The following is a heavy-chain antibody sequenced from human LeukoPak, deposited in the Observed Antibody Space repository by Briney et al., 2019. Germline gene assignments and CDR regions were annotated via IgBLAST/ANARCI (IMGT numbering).Heavy chain of an antibody. D-gene: IGHD2-2*01. CDR3: ARDGGYCSSTSCPRHFDY. V-gene: IGHV1-2*02. CDR1: GYTFTGYY. J-gene: IGHJ4*02. Sequence: ASVKVSCKASGYTFTGYYMHWVRQAPGQGLEWMGWINPNSGGTNYAQKFQGRVTMTRDTSISTAYMELSRLRSDDTAVYYCARDGGYCSSTSCPRHFDYWGQGTLVTVPS. CDR2: INPNSGGT.